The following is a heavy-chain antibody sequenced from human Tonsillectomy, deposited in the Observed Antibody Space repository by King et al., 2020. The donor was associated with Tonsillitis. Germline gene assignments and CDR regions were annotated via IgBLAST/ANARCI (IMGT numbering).Heavy chain of an antibody. D-gene: IGHD6-13*01. Sequence: ITLKESGPTLVKPTQTLTLTCTFSGFSLSTRGVGVGWIRQPPRKALEWLALIYWDDDKRYSPSLKSSLTITKDTSKNQVVLTMTNMDPVDTATYYCAHSRYSSSWWWWFDPWGQGTLVTVSS. CDR3: AHSRYSSSWWWWFDP. V-gene: IGHV2-5*02. CDR2: IYWDDDK. J-gene: IGHJ5*02. CDR1: GFSLSTRGVG.